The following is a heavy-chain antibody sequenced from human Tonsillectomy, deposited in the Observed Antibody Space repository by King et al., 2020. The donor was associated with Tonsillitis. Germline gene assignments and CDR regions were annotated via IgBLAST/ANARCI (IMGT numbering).Heavy chain of an antibody. Sequence: VQLQESGPTLVKPSETLSLTCAVSGHSLSSNYFWGWIRQSPAKGLEWIGSLYHSGTTYYNPSLKSRVTISVDTSNNQFSLKVAPVTAADTGVYYCARVSGPNISYSGMDVWGPGTTVTVSS. CDR3: ARVSGPNISYSGMDV. J-gene: IGHJ6*02. CDR1: GHSLSSNYF. V-gene: IGHV4-38-2*01. D-gene: IGHD2/OR15-2a*01. CDR2: LYHSGTT.